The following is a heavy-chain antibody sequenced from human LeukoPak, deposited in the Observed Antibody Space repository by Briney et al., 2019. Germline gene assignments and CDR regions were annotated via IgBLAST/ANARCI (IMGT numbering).Heavy chain of an antibody. Sequence: ASVKVSCKASGYTFTSYGISWVRQAPGQGLEWMGWISAYNGNTNYAQKLQGRVTMTTDTSTSTAYMELRSLRSDDTAVYYCANSRGSYYDWDAFDIWGQGTMVTVSS. V-gene: IGHV1-18*01. J-gene: IGHJ3*02. CDR2: ISAYNGNT. CDR1: GYTFTSYG. CDR3: ANSRGSYYDWDAFDI. D-gene: IGHD1-26*01.